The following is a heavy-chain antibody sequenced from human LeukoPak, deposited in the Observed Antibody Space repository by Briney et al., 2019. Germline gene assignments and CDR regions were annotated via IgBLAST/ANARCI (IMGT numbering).Heavy chain of an antibody. V-gene: IGHV4-59*08. CDR3: ARSIYYDSSSYGMDV. J-gene: IGHJ6*02. D-gene: IGHD3-22*01. CDR1: GASISSYY. Sequence: PSETLSLTCTVSGASISSYYWSWIRQPPGKGLEWIGDIYYSGSTNYNPSLKSRVTISVDTSKNQFSLKLSSVTAADTAVYYCARSIYYDSSSYGMDVWGQGTTVTVSS. CDR2: IYYSGST.